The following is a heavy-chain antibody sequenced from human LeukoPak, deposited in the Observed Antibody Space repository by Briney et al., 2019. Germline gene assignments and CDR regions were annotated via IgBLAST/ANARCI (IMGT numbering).Heavy chain of an antibody. CDR1: GFTFSSYA. CDR3: ARALSSSSGY. V-gene: IGHV3-30-3*01. J-gene: IGHJ4*02. CDR2: ISYDGSNK. Sequence: SGGSLRLSCAASGFTFSSYAMHWVRQAPGKGLEWVAVISYDGSNKYYADSVKGRFTISRDNSKNTLYLQMNSLRAEDTAVYYCARALSSSSGYWGQGTLVTVSS. D-gene: IGHD6-6*01.